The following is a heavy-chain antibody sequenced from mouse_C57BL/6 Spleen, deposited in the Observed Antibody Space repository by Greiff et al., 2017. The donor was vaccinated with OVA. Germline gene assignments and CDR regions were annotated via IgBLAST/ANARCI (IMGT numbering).Heavy chain of an antibody. CDR1: GFTFSDYG. CDR2: ISSGSSTI. Sequence: EVQGVESGGGLVKPGGSLKLSCAASGFTFSDYGMHWVRQAPEKGLEWVAYISSGSSTIYYADTVKGRFTISRDNAKNTLFLQMTSLRSEDTAMYYCARPLCDGSYYAMDYWGQGASVTVSS. CDR3: ARPLCDGSYYAMDY. V-gene: IGHV5-17*01. J-gene: IGHJ4*01. D-gene: IGHD6-1*01.